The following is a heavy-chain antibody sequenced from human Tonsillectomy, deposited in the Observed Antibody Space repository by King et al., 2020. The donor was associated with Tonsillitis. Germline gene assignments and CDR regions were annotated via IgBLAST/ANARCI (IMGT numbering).Heavy chain of an antibody. CDR1: GFMFSDYS. V-gene: IGHV3-48*02. J-gene: IGHJ5*02. CDR3: ARVEDGYRSAAGTWFDP. CDR2: ISSSSTTI. D-gene: IGHD5-24*01. Sequence: VQLVESGGGLVQPGGSLRLSCEASGFMFSDYSMHWLRQAPGKGPEWVSYISSSSTTIYHAESVKGRFTISRDNVKNAVYLQRNSLRDEDTAMYYCARVEDGYRSAAGTWFDPWGQGTLVIVSS.